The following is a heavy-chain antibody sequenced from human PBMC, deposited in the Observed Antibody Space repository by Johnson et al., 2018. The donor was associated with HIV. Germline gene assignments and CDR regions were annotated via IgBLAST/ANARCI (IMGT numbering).Heavy chain of an antibody. CDR1: GFSFSSYD. Sequence: VQLVESGGGVVQPGRSLRLSCAASGFSFSSYDMHWVRQATGKNLEWVSAIGVAGDTYYPGSVMGRFTISRDNAKNSLYLQMNSLRAEDTALYYCAKDSGATARSGAFDIWGQGTMVTVSS. CDR3: AKDSGATARSGAFDI. J-gene: IGHJ3*02. V-gene: IGHV3-13*01. CDR2: IGVAGDT. D-gene: IGHD3-3*01.